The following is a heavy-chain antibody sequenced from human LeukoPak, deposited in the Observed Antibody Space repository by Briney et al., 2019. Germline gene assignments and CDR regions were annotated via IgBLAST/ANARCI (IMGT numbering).Heavy chain of an antibody. D-gene: IGHD5-24*01. CDR2: ISSSSTTI. CDR3: ARGRDGYNFDY. CDR1: GFTFSSYT. Sequence: PGRSLRLSCAASGFTFSSYTMNWVRQAPGKGLEWVSYISSSSTTIYYADSVKGRFTISRDNAKNSLYLQMSSLRDEDTAVYYCARGRDGYNFDYWGQGSLVTVSS. V-gene: IGHV3-48*02. J-gene: IGHJ4*02.